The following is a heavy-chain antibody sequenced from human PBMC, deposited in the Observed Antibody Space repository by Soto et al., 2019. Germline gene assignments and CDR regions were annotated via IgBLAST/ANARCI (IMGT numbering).Heavy chain of an antibody. CDR3: AREIAVAPYYYYGMDV. V-gene: IGHV4-34*01. Sequence: SQTLSLTCAVYGGSFSGYYWSWIRQPPGKGLEWIGEINHSGSANYNPSLKSRVTVSVDTSKNQFSLKLSSVTAADTAVYYCAREIAVAPYYYYGMDVWGQGTTVTVSS. J-gene: IGHJ6*02. CDR1: GGSFSGYY. CDR2: INHSGSA. D-gene: IGHD6-19*01.